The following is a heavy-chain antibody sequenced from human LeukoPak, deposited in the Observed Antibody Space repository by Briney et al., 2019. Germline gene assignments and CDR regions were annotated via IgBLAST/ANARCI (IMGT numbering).Heavy chain of an antibody. CDR3: AKGTPYYYDSSDYRYYFDY. D-gene: IGHD3-22*01. Sequence: PGGSLPLSCPASGFTFSSYAMSWVRPAPGKGLEWVSAISGSGGSTYYADSVKGRFTISRDNSRNTLYLQMVSLRAEDTAVYYCAKGTPYYYDSSDYRYYFDYWGQGTLVTVSS. CDR1: GFTFSSYA. J-gene: IGHJ4*02. V-gene: IGHV3-23*01. CDR2: ISGSGGST.